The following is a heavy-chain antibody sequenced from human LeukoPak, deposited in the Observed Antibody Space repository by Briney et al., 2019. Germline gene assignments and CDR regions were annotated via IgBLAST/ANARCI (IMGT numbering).Heavy chain of an antibody. V-gene: IGHV3-7*03. Sequence: GSLRLSCAASGFTFSSYSMNWVRQAPGKGLEWVANIKQDGSEKYYVDSVKGRFTISRDNANNLLYLQMNSLRDEDTAVYYCARDPPKYDYDSYDYRWGQGTLVTVSS. D-gene: IGHD3-22*01. J-gene: IGHJ5*02. CDR3: ARDPPKYDYDSYDYR. CDR1: GFTFSSYS. CDR2: IKQDGSEK.